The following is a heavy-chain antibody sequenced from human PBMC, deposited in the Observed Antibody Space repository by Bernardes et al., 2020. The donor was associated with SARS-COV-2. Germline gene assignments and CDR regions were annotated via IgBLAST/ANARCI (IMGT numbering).Heavy chain of an antibody. CDR1: GYSINSGYY. J-gene: IGHJ6*03. CDR3: ARRRTVFSSSYLLYYYYMDV. V-gene: IGHV4-38-2*02. CDR2: IYHSGTT. D-gene: IGHD3-16*02. Sequence: SETLSLTCNVSGYSINSGYYWGWIRQSPGTGLQWIGSIYHSGTTYYNPSLKSRVTISVDTSKNQFSLKLSSVTAADTAVYYCARRRTVFSSSYLLYYYYMDVWGKGTTVTVSS.